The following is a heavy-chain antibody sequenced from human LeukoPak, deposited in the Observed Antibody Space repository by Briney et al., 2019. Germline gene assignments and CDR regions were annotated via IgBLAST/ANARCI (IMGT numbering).Heavy chain of an antibody. J-gene: IGHJ3*01. V-gene: IGHV3-74*01. D-gene: IGHD6-13*01. CDR1: GFTFITYW. CDR2: INSDGSIT. Sequence: GGSLRLSCAASGFTFITYWMHWVRQVPGKGLVWVSRINSDGSITTYADSVKGRFTISRDNAKTTLYLQMKSLRVEDTAVYYCAGGISATGGGWGQGTMVTVSS. CDR3: AGGISATGGG.